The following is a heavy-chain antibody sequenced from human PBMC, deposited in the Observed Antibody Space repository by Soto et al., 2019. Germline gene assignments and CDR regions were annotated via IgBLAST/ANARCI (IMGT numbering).Heavy chain of an antibody. CDR3: ARRPYDSSGYIYYFDY. V-gene: IGHV4-34*01. Sequence: SETLSLTCAVYGGSFSGYYWSWIRQPPGKGLEWIGEINHSGSTNYNPSLKSRVTISVDTSKNQFYLKLSSVTAADTAVYYCARRPYDSSGYIYYFDYWGQGTLVTVSS. D-gene: IGHD3-22*01. J-gene: IGHJ4*02. CDR1: GGSFSGYY. CDR2: INHSGST.